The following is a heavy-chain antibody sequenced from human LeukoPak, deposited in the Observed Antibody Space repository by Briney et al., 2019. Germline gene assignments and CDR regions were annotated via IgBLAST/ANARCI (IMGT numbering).Heavy chain of an antibody. Sequence: GGSLRLSCAASGFTFDDYGMSWVRHAPGKGPEWVANINEHGSEENYVDSVKGRFTVSRDDARNSLLLQMNSLRVEDTAVYYCATYKNWVAGDVWGQGTTVSVSS. CDR2: INEHGSEE. J-gene: IGHJ6*02. V-gene: IGHV3-7*01. D-gene: IGHD1-14*01. CDR1: GFTFDDYG. CDR3: ATYKNWVAGDV.